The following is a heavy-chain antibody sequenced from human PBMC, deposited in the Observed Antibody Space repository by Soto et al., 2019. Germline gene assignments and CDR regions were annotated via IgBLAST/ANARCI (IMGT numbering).Heavy chain of an antibody. CDR2: IYWNDDR. D-gene: IGHD6-6*01. Sequence: CGPTLVNPSQTLTLTCTFSGVSLSTSGGGVAGIRQPPGQSREWLALIYWNDDRYYSPSLNRRLTITNDTYKTQVVLTLPNIDPVDTATSYCAHSTFVQYSSSSFDYWGQGTLVTVSS. CDR1: GVSLSTSGGG. V-gene: IGHV2-5*01. CDR3: AHSTFVQYSSSSFDY. J-gene: IGHJ4*02.